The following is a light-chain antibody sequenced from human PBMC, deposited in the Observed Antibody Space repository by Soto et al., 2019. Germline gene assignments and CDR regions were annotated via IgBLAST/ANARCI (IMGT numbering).Light chain of an antibody. V-gene: IGLV2-8*01. Sequence: QSARTQPPSESGSPGQAVTISCTGTSGDVGGYYYVSWYQHHPGKVPKLIIYEVTKRPSGVPDRFSGSKSGNTASLTVSGLQAEDEADYYCMSYVGSNIFVFGTGTKVTVL. CDR1: SGDVGGYYY. J-gene: IGLJ1*01. CDR2: EVT. CDR3: MSYVGSNIFV.